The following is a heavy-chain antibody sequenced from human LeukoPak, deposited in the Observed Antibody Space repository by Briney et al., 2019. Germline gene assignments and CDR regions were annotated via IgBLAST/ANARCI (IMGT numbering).Heavy chain of an antibody. V-gene: IGHV4-31*03. CDR2: VFDSGVT. CDR1: GDSISSAPYY. J-gene: IGHJ4*02. Sequence: SETLSLTCTVSGDSISSAPYYWTWLRQHPGKGLEWIGYVFDSGVTYYSPSLKSRVAVSLHTSANQFYLRLRSVTAADTAVYFCARDRTGYFFDDWGQGSLVTVSS. CDR3: ARDRTGYFFDD.